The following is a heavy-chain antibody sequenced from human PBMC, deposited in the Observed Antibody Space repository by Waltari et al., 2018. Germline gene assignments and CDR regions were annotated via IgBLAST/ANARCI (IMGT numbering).Heavy chain of an antibody. CDR2: IYYSGST. CDR1: GGSISSYY. CDR3: ARDRLPNWYFDL. J-gene: IGHJ2*01. V-gene: IGHV4-59*01. D-gene: IGHD4-17*01. Sequence: QVQLQESGPGLVKPSETLSLTCTVSGGSISSYYWSWIRQPPGKGLEWIGYIYYSGSTNDNPSLKSRVTISVDTSKNQFSLKLSSVTAADTAVYYCARDRLPNWYFDLWGRGTLVTVSS.